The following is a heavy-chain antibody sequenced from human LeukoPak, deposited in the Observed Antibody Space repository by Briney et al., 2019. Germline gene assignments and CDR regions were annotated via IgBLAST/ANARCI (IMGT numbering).Heavy chain of an antibody. V-gene: IGHV3-23*01. CDR3: ARDRGRYYDSRGFYWGYYFAS. D-gene: IGHD3-22*01. CDR1: GFTFSTYA. Sequence: GGSLRLSCAASGFTFSTYAVNWVRQAPGKGLEWVSTISGSGDSTYYADSVKGRFTISRDNSKDTLYLQMSSVRVDDTAVYSCARDRGRYYDSRGFYWGYYFASWGQGILVTVST. J-gene: IGHJ4*02. CDR2: ISGSGDST.